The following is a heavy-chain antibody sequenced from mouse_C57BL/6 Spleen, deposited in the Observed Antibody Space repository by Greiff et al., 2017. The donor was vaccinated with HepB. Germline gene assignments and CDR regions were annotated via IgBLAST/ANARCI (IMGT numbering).Heavy chain of an antibody. CDR1: GFTFSDYY. CDR3: ARDYSNYRYFDV. V-gene: IGHV5-16*01. J-gene: IGHJ1*03. CDR2: INYDGSST. D-gene: IGHD2-5*01. Sequence: EVKVVESEGGLVQPGRSMKLSCTASGFTFSDYYMAWVRQVPEKGLEWVANINYDGSSTYYLDSLKSRFIISRDNAKNILYLQMSSLKSEDTATYYCARDYSNYRYFDVWGTGTTVTVSS.